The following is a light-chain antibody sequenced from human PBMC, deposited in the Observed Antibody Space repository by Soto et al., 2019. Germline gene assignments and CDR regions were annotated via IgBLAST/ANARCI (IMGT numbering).Light chain of an antibody. CDR3: QHEGT. CDR2: GAS. V-gene: IGKV3D-15*01. Sequence: EIGVAPSPSTLSVSPGERGTLSCRASQSISSNLAWYQQKPGQAPRLIMYGASNRATGIPDRFSGSGSGTDFTLTISRLEPEAFAVYYCQHEGTFGQGTKVDIK. J-gene: IGKJ1*01. CDR1: QSISSN.